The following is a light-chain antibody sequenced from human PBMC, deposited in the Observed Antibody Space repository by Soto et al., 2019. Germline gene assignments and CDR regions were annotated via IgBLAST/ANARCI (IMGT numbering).Light chain of an antibody. V-gene: IGKV3D-15*01. CDR1: QTVGSN. Sequence: EIVLTQSPATLSLSPGERATLSCRASQTVGSNLAWYQQKPGQAPRLLIYGASTRASDTPARFSGSGSVTEFALTIGSLQSEDFAVYYCQQYNNWPITFGQGTRLEIK. J-gene: IGKJ5*01. CDR3: QQYNNWPIT. CDR2: GAS.